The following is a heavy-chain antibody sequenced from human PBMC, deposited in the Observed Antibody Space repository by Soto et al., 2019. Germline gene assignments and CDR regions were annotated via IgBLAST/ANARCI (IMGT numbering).Heavy chain of an antibody. CDR2: IYTDGTT. CDR1: GDSISDYFY. J-gene: IGHJ4*02. Sequence: PSETLSLTCTVSGDSISDYFYWSWIRQPAGKGLEWIGRIYTDGTTKYNPSLKSRVTLSLDKSKNQLSLRLSSVTAADTAVYYFAREVRGGFTGIFDQWGRGSRVTVSS. V-gene: IGHV4-4*07. D-gene: IGHD2-15*01. CDR3: AREVRGGFTGIFDQ.